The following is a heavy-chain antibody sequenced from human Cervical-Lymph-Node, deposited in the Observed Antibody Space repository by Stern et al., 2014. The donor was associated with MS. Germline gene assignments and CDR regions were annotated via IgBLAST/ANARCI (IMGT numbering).Heavy chain of an antibody. CDR2: IHHSGNF. J-gene: IGHJ5*02. V-gene: IGHV4-59*12. Sequence: VQLVESGPGLVKPSKTLSLTCTVSGGSITSYYWSWIRQSPGKGLEWIGNIHHSGNFIYNPSLKSRVTISVETSKSQFSLKLTSVSAADTAVYHCATLPGSWGQGTLVTVSS. CDR1: GGSITSYY. CDR3: ATLPGS.